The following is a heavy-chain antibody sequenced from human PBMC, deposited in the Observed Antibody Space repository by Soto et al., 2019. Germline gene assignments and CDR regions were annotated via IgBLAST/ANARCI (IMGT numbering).Heavy chain of an antibody. CDR1: GFTFSSYA. CDR3: ARVTTFYDILTSSYALNYFDY. V-gene: IGHV3-23*01. Sequence: PWGSLRLSCAASGFTFSSYAMSCVRQAPWKGLEWVSSISGSGGSTYYADSVKGRFTISSDNSKNTLFLQMNNLRAEDTAVYYCARVTTFYDILTSSYALNYFDYWGQGTRVTVSS. J-gene: IGHJ4*02. CDR2: ISGSGGST. D-gene: IGHD3-9*01.